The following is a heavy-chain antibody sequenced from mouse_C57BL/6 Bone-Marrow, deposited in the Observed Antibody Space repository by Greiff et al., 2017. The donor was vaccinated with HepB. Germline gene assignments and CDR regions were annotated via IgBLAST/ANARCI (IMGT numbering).Heavy chain of an antibody. CDR1: GYAFSSSW. Sequence: QVQLKQSGPELVKPGASVKISCKASGYAFSSSWMNWVKQRPGKGLEWIGRIYPGDGDTNYNGKFKGKATLTADKSSSTAYMQLSSLTSEDSAVYFCARIYYYGSSYPYYAMDYWGQGTSVTVSS. CDR3: ARIYYYGSSYPYYAMDY. V-gene: IGHV1-82*01. D-gene: IGHD1-1*01. CDR2: IYPGDGDT. J-gene: IGHJ4*01.